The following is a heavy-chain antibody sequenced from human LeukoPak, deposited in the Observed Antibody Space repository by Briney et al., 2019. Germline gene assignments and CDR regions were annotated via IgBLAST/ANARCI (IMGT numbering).Heavy chain of an antibody. CDR1: GGSISSYY. V-gene: IGHV4-34*01. CDR3: ARGRAPRYYDFWSGYYFDY. J-gene: IGHJ4*02. Sequence: SETLSLTCTASGGSISSYYWSWIRQPPGKGLEWIGEINHSGSTNYNPSLKSRVTISVDTSKNQFSLKLSSVTAADTAVYYCARGRAPRYYDFWSGYYFDYWGQGTLVTVSS. CDR2: INHSGST. D-gene: IGHD3-3*01.